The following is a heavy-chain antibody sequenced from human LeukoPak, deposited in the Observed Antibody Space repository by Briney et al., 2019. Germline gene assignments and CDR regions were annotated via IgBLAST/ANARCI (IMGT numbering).Heavy chain of an antibody. CDR2: IYYSGST. V-gene: IGHV4-39*01. CDR3: ASRLSRGYFDY. D-gene: IGHD5-12*01. Sequence: SETLSLTCTVSGGSISSRSYYWGWIRQPPGKGLEWIGSIYYSGSTYYNPSLKSRVTISVDTSKNQSSLKLSSVTAADTAVYYCASRLSRGYFDYWGQGTLVTVSS. J-gene: IGHJ4*02. CDR1: GGSISSRSYY.